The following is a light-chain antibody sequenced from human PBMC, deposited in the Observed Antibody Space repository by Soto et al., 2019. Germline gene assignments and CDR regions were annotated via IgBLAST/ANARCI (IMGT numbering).Light chain of an antibody. V-gene: IGKV1-27*01. CDR2: AAS. J-gene: IGKJ5*01. CDR3: QQYGSSRIT. CDR1: QSISSW. Sequence: DTQMTQSPSTLSASVGDRVTITCRASQSISSWLAWYQQKPGKVPKLLIYAASTLQSGVPSRFSGSGSGTDFTLTISRLEPEDFAVYYCQQYGSSRITFGQGTRLEIK.